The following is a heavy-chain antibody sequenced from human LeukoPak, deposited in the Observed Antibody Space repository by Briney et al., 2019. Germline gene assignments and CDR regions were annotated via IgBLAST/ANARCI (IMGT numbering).Heavy chain of an antibody. J-gene: IGHJ6*03. Sequence: NPGGSLRLSCAASGFTFSSYSMNWVRQAPGKGLEWVSSISSSSSYIYYADSVKGRFTISRDNAKNSLYLQMNSLRAEDTAVYYCAREKGEMDYYYYMDVWGKGTTVTVSS. V-gene: IGHV3-21*01. CDR1: GFTFSSYS. CDR2: ISSSSSYI. CDR3: AREKGEMDYYYYMDV. D-gene: IGHD5-24*01.